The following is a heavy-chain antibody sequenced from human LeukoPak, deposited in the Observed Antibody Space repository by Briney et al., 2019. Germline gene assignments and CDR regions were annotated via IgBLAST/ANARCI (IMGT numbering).Heavy chain of an antibody. D-gene: IGHD3-10*01. CDR1: GFTFSSYS. CDR3: VRGPTPGEIYNWFDP. CDR2: ISTSSTYI. Sequence: GGSLRLSCAASGFTFSSYSMNWIRQAPGKGLEWVSSISTSSTYICYADSVKGRFTISRDNAKNSLHLQMNSLRAEDTAVYYYVRGPTPGEIYNWFDPWGQGTLVTVSS. V-gene: IGHV3-21*01. J-gene: IGHJ5*02.